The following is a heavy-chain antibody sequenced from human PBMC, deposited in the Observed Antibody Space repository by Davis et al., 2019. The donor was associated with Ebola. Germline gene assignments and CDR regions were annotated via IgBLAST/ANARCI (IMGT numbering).Heavy chain of an antibody. CDR3: ARTALTSVSDAGLGYNYLDP. V-gene: IGHV4-39*01. Sequence: SETLSLTCTVSGASISSRSYYWGWIRQPPGKGLEWVGSFSYGDNTHYYNPSLESRVAISLDTSKNQFSLRLKSVTAADSAIYYCARTALTSVSDAGLGYNYLDPWGQGTLVTVSS. CDR1: GASISSRSYY. D-gene: IGHD1-1*01. J-gene: IGHJ5*02. CDR2: FSYGDNTH.